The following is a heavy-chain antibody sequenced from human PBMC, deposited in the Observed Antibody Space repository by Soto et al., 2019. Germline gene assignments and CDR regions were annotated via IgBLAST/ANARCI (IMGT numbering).Heavy chain of an antibody. J-gene: IGHJ4*02. CDR1: GFTFSGSA. V-gene: IGHV3-73*02. CDR2: IRNKANSYAT. D-gene: IGHD2-8*02. CDR3: TAHAPEDMILK. Sequence: EVQLVESGGGLVQPGGSLKLSCAASGFTFSGSALHWVRQASGKGLEWVGRIRNKANSYATAYAASVKGRFTISRDDSKNTAFLQMNSLKTEATALDYCTAHAPEDMILKWGPGTLVTVSS.